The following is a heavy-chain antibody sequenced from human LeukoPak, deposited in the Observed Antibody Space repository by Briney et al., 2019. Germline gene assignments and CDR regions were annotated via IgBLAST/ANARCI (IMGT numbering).Heavy chain of an antibody. V-gene: IGHV4-34*01. D-gene: IGHD3-9*01. CDR2: ISHSGST. CDR3: ARGLTLTYYYGMDV. CDR1: GGSFSGYY. J-gene: IGHJ6*02. Sequence: SETLSLTCAVYGGSFSGYYWSWIRQPPGKGLEWIGEISHSGSTNYNPSLKSRVTISVDTSKNQFSLKLSSVTAADTAVYYCARGLTLTYYYGMDVWGQGTTVTVSS.